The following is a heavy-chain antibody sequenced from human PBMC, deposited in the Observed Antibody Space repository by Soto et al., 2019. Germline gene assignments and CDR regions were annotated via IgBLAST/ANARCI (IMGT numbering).Heavy chain of an antibody. CDR2: IYYSGNT. V-gene: IGHV4-30-4*01. CDR1: GGSISNGDYF. D-gene: IGHD4-17*01. J-gene: IGHJ6*02. CDR3: ARDRVPSYAYGMDV. Sequence: QVQLQESGPGLVKPSQTLSLTCTVSGGSISNGDYFWTWIRQPPGKGLEWIGYIYYSGNTYYNPSLKSRITIXVXTXXNQFSLKLSSVTAADTAVYYCARDRVPSYAYGMDVWGQGTTVTVSS.